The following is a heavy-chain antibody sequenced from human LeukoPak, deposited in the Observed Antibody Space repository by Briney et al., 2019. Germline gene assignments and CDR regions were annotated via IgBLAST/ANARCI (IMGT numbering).Heavy chain of an antibody. V-gene: IGHV4-30-2*01. D-gene: IGHD4-17*01. CDR1: GGSISSGGYS. J-gene: IGHJ4*02. Sequence: PSETLSLTCAVSGGSISSGGYSWSWIRQPPGKGLEWIGYIYHSGSTYYNPSLKSRVTISVDRSKNQFSLKLSSVTAADTAVYYCARDTGVEDYGEGYFDYWGQGTLVTVSS. CDR2: IYHSGST. CDR3: ARDTGVEDYGEGYFDY.